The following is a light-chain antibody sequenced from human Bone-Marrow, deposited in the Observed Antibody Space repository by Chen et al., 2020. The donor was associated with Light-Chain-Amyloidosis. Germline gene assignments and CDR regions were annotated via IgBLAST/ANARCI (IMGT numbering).Light chain of an antibody. Sequence: EIVLTPSPGTLSLSPGEGANLACRASETTSSNSLTWYQKTFGQAPRLLIYGSSSRATGIPDRFTGSGSGTDFTLTINRLEPEDFAMYYCQQYGTSPLTFGGGTKVEIK. J-gene: IGKJ4*01. V-gene: IGKV3-20*01. CDR3: QQYGTSPLT. CDR2: GSS. CDR1: ETTSSNS.